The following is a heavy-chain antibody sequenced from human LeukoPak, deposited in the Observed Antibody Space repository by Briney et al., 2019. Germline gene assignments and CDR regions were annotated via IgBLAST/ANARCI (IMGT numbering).Heavy chain of an antibody. V-gene: IGHV4-59*12. CDR1: GGSISSYY. CDR2: IYYSGST. Sequence: SETLSLTCTVSGGSISSYYWSWIRQPPGKGLEWIGYIYYSGSTNYNPSLKSRVTISVVTSKNQFSLKLSSVAAADTAVYYCARGEDCSSTSCYSGGDPGAFDIWGQGTMVTVSS. D-gene: IGHD2-2*01. J-gene: IGHJ3*02. CDR3: ARGEDCSSTSCYSGGDPGAFDI.